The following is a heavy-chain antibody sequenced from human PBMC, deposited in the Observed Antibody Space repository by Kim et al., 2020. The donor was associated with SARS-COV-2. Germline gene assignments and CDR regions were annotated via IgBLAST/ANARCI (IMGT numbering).Heavy chain of an antibody. V-gene: IGHV4-59*13. CDR2: IYYSGST. Sequence: SETLSLTCTVSGGSISCYYWSWIRQPPGKGLEWIGYIYYSGSTNYNPSLKSRVTISVDTSKNQFSLKLSSVTAADTAVYYCARTRGYCGYDYPFYYYYGMDVWGQGTTVTVSS. D-gene: IGHD5-12*01. CDR1: GGSISCYY. J-gene: IGHJ6*02. CDR3: ARTRGYCGYDYPFYYYYGMDV.